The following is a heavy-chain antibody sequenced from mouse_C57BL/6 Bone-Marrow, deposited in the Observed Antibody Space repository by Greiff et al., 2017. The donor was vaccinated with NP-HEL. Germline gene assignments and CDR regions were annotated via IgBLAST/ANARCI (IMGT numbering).Heavy chain of an antibody. J-gene: IGHJ2*01. Sequence: QVQLQQPGAELVRPGSSVKLSCKASGYTFTSYWMDWVKQRPGQGLEWIGNIYPSDSETHYNQKFKDKATLTVDKSSSTAYTQLSSLTSEDSAVYYCARSGGPYYFDYWGQGTTLTVSS. CDR1: GYTFTSYW. D-gene: IGHD3-2*02. V-gene: IGHV1-61*01. CDR2: IYPSDSET. CDR3: ARSGGPYYFDY.